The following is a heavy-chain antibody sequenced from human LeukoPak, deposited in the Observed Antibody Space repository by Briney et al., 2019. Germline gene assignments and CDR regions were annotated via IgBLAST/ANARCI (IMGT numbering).Heavy chain of an antibody. J-gene: IGHJ6*02. D-gene: IGHD3-10*01. CDR2: IYSGGST. V-gene: IGHV3-66*01. CDR3: ARERVSGLWFGELPEPDDYYGMDV. CDR1: GFTFSSNY. Sequence: PGGSLRPSCAASGFTFSSNYMSWVRQAPGKGLEWVSVIYSGGSTYYPDSVKGRFTISRDNSKNTPCLQMNSLRAEDTGVYYCARERVSGLWFGELPEPDDYYGMDVWGQGTTVTVSS.